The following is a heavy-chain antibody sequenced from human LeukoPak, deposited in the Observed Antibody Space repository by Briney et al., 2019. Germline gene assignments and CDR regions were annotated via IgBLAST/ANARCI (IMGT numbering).Heavy chain of an antibody. CDR3: ARALSGYDYFDY. D-gene: IGHD5-12*01. V-gene: IGHV3-33*01. CDR1: GFTFSSYG. J-gene: IGHJ4*02. Sequence: GGSLRLSCAASGFTFSSYGMHWVRQAPGKGLEWVAVIWYDGSNKYYADSVKGRFTISRDNSKNTLYLQMDSLRAEDTAVYYCARALSGYDYFDYWGQGTLVTVSS. CDR2: IWYDGSNK.